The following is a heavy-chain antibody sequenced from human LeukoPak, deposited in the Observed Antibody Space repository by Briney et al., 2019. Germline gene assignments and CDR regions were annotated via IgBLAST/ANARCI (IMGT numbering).Heavy chain of an antibody. CDR3: AELGITMIGGV. CDR1: GFTFSSQW. D-gene: IGHD3-10*02. Sequence: GGSLRLSCAASGFTFSSQWMSWVRQAPGKGLEWVAIVNQGGTQNYYVDSVKGRFTISRDNAENSLYLQMNSLRAEDTAVYYCAELGITMIGGVWGKGTTVPISS. CDR2: VNQGGTQN. J-gene: IGHJ6*03. V-gene: IGHV3-7*01.